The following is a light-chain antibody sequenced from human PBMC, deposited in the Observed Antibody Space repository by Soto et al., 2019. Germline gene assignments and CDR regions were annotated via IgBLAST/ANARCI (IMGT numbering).Light chain of an antibody. CDR1: SSNVGSYNY. CDR2: DVT. Sequence: QSALTQPRSVSGSPGQSVTISCTGTSSNVGSYNYVSWYQQHPDKAPKLLISDVTKRPSGVPDRFSGSKSGNTASLTISGRQAEDEAEYYCCSYAGSYTFVVFGGGTKVTVL. CDR3: CSYAGSYTFVV. V-gene: IGLV2-11*01. J-gene: IGLJ2*01.